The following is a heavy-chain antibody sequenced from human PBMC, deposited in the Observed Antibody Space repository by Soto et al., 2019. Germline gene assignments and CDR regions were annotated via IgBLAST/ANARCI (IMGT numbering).Heavy chain of an antibody. CDR3: AASISYYGMDV. CDR2: IYPGDSDT. J-gene: IGHJ6*02. V-gene: IGHV5-51*01. Sequence: GESLKISCKGSGYTFTSYCIGCVLQMPGKGPEWMGIIYPGDSDTKYNPSFQGQVTISADKSITTTYLQWSSLKASDTAIYYCAASISYYGMDVWGQGTTVPVSS. CDR1: GYTFTSYC.